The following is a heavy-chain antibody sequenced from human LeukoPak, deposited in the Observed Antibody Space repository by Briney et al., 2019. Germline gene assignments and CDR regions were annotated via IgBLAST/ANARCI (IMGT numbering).Heavy chain of an antibody. Sequence: SQTLSLTCTVSGGSISSGGYYWSWIRQHPGKGLEWIGYIYYSGSTYYNPSLKSRVTISVDTSKNQFSLKLSSVTAADTAVYYCARGRTRRYCTNGVCPERANYFDYWGQGTLVTVSS. CDR2: IYYSGST. J-gene: IGHJ4*02. V-gene: IGHV4-31*03. CDR3: ARGRTRRYCTNGVCPERANYFDY. D-gene: IGHD2-8*01. CDR1: GGSISSGGYY.